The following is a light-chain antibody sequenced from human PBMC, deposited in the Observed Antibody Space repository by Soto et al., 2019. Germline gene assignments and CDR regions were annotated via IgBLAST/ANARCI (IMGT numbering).Light chain of an antibody. CDR1: QSVYNN. CDR3: QQYNNWPPVT. CDR2: GAS. J-gene: IGKJ3*01. V-gene: IGKV3-15*01. Sequence: EIVMGQSPATLCVXXVXXXXXXXGSSQSVYNNLAWYQQKPGQAPRLLIYGASTRATGIPARFSGSGSGTEFTLTISSLQSEDFAVYYCQQYNNWPPVTFGPGTKVDI.